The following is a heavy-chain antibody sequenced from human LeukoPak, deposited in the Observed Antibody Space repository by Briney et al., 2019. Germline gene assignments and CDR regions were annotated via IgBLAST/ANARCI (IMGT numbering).Heavy chain of an antibody. CDR2: INHNGEAI. CDR3: ARDYDWAFDF. J-gene: IGHJ4*02. Sequence: GGSLRLSCVVSGFTFSSYAMSWVRQAPGKGLEWIAYINHNGEAIYYPDFVKGRFIISRDNAKNSLFLQMNDLRDEDTAVYYCARDYDWAFDFWGQGTRVTVSS. D-gene: IGHD3-9*01. V-gene: IGHV3-48*02. CDR1: GFTFSSYA.